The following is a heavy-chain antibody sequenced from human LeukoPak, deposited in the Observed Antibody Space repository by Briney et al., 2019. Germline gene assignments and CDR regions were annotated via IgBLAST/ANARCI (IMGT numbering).Heavy chain of an antibody. J-gene: IGHJ5*02. D-gene: IGHD5-12*01. CDR1: GGSISSYY. Sequence: SETLSLTCTVSGGSISSYYWSWIRQPPGKGLEWIGYIYYSGSTNYNPSLKSRVTISVDTSKNQFSLKLSSVTAADTAVYYCARFSCYDGLWFDPWGQGTLVTVSS. V-gene: IGHV4-59*01. CDR3: ARFSCYDGLWFDP. CDR2: IYYSGST.